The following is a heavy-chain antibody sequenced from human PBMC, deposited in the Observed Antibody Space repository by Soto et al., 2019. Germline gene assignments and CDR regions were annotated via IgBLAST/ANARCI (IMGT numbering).Heavy chain of an antibody. CDR3: ARGYEYSSSFDY. CDR1: GGTFSSYA. J-gene: IGHJ4*02. Sequence: SVKVSCKASGGTFSSYAISWVRQAPGQGLEWMGGIIPIFGTANYAQKFQGIVTITADESTSTAYMELSSLRSEDTAVYYCARGYEYSSSFDYWCQGTLVTVSS. D-gene: IGHD6-6*01. V-gene: IGHV1-69*13. CDR2: IIPIFGTA.